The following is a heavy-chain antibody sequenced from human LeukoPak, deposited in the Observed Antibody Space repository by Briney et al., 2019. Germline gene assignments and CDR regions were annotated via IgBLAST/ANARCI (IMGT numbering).Heavy chain of an antibody. CDR3: ATTHRVTRVRALDN. CDR2: ISYDGSNK. Sequence: PGGSLRLSCAASGFTFSSYAMHWVRQAPGKGLEWVAVISYDGSNKYYADSVKGRFTISRDNSKNTLYLQMNSLRAEDTAVYYCATTHRVTRVRALDNGGQGTLST. V-gene: IGHV3-30*04. J-gene: IGHJ4*02. CDR1: GFTFSSYA. D-gene: IGHD3-10*01.